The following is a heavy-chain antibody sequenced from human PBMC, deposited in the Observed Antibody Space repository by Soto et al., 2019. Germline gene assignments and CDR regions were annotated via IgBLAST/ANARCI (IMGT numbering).Heavy chain of an antibody. V-gene: IGHV3-30*18. D-gene: IGHD6-6*01. CDR1: GFTFSSFG. J-gene: IGHJ6*02. Sequence: QVHLVESGGGVVQPGRSLRLSCAASGFTFSSFGMHWVRQAPGKGLEWVAVISYDGNNKYYADSVKGRFTISRDNSKNTLYLQMNSLRAEDTAVYFCAKEKLYQAQIAAHRGMDVSGQGTAVTVSS. CDR2: ISYDGNNK. CDR3: AKEKLYQAQIAAHRGMDV.